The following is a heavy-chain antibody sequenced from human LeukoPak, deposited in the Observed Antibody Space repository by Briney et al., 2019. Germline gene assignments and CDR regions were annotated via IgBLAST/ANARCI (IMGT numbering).Heavy chain of an antibody. D-gene: IGHD3-10*01. CDR1: GGTFSSYA. CDR3: ARSGSGSYYRKRYYYYGMDV. CDR2: IIPIFGTA. J-gene: IGHJ6*02. Sequence: ASVKVSCKASGGTFSSYAISWVRQAPGQGLKWMGGIIPIFGTANYAQKFQGRVTITADESTSTAYMELSSLRSEDTAVYYCARSGSGSYYRKRYYYYGMDVWGQGTTVTVSS. V-gene: IGHV1-69*13.